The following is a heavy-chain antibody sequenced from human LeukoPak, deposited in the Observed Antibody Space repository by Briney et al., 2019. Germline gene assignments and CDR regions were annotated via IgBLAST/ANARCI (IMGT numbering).Heavy chain of an antibody. Sequence: PSETLSLTCVVSGYSISSGYYWSWIRQPPGKGLEWIGSIYHSGSTLYNPSLKSRVTISVDTSKNQFSLKLSSVTASDTAVYYCARQYTGIDYWGQGTLVTVSS. V-gene: IGHV4-38-2*01. CDR1: GYSISSGYY. CDR2: IYHSGST. D-gene: IGHD2-2*02. J-gene: IGHJ4*02. CDR3: ARQYTGIDY.